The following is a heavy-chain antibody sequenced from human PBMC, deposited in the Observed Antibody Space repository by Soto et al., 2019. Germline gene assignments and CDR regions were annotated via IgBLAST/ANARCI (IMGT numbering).Heavy chain of an antibody. CDR2: ISPYNGDT. J-gene: IGHJ6*03. Sequence: QVQLVQSGPEVKKPGASVKVSCKAPGYTFTTYGISWVRQAPGQGLERMGWISPYNGDTHDAERLQGRLTMTTDTAATSAYMELRTLSSDDRAVYFCARALSMAQYYYYMDVWGKGTTVTVSS. CDR1: GYTFTTYG. V-gene: IGHV1-18*01. CDR3: ARALSMAQYYYYMDV.